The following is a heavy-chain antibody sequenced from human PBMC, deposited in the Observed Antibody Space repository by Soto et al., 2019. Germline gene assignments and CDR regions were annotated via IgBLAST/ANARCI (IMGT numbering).Heavy chain of an antibody. V-gene: IGHV3-64*01. J-gene: IGHJ4*02. CDR2: ISSNGGST. Sequence: HPGGSLRLSCAASGFTFSSYAMRWVRQAPGKGLEYVSAISSNGGSTYYANSVKGRFTISRDNSKNTLYLQMGSLRAEDMAVYYCARAFRYSSGFDYWGQGTLVTVSS. CDR3: ARAFRYSSGFDY. CDR1: GFTFSSYA. D-gene: IGHD6-19*01.